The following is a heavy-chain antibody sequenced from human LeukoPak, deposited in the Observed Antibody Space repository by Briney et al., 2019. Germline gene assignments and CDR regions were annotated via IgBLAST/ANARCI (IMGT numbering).Heavy chain of an antibody. CDR2: IIPIFGTA. J-gene: IGHJ4*02. D-gene: IGHD2-15*01. Sequence: GASVKVSCKASGGTFSSYAISWVRQAPGQALEWMGGIIPIFGTANYAQKFPGRVTITADESTSTAYMELSSLRSEDTAVYYCARDRRRYCSGGSCYSEFDYWGQGTLVTVSS. CDR3: ARDRRRYCSGGSCYSEFDY. V-gene: IGHV1-69*13. CDR1: GGTFSSYA.